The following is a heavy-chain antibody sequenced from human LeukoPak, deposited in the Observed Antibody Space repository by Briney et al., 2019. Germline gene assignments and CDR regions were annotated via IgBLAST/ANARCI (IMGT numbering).Heavy chain of an antibody. V-gene: IGHV3-64*01. D-gene: IGHD4-23*01. CDR1: GFTFSSYA. CDR2: ISSNGGST. J-gene: IGHJ3*02. Sequence: GGSLRLSCAASGFTFSSYAMHWVRQAPGKGLEYVSAISSNGGSTYYANSVKGRFTISRDNSKNTLYLQMGSLRAEDMAVYYCAREIPGGNSDDAFDIWGQGTMVTVSS. CDR3: AREIPGGNSDDAFDI.